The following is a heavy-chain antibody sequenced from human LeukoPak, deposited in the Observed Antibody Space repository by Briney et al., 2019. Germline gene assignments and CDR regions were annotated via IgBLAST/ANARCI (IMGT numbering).Heavy chain of an antibody. J-gene: IGHJ4*02. CDR3: ARGDYQLGGYLTPLDFDY. D-gene: IGHD5-12*01. Sequence: GGSLRLSCAASGFTFSSYAMHWVRQAPGKGLEWVAVISYDGSNKYYADSVKGRFTISRDNAKNSLYLQMNSLRAEDTAVYYCARGDYQLGGYLTPLDFDYWGQGTLVTVSS. V-gene: IGHV3-30*04. CDR2: ISYDGSNK. CDR1: GFTFSSYA.